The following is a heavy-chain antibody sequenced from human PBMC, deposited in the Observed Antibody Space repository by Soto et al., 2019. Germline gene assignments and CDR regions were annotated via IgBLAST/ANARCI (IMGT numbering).Heavy chain of an antibody. CDR2: ISGSGGST. CDR3: ATDRPRYSSSWYFDY. J-gene: IGHJ4*02. Sequence: PGGSLRLSCAASGFTFSSYAMSWVRQAPGKGLEWVSAISGSGGSTCYADSVKGRFTISRDNSKNTLYLQMNSLRAEDTAVYYCATDRPRYSSSWYFDYWGQGTLVTVSS. D-gene: IGHD6-13*01. CDR1: GFTFSSYA. V-gene: IGHV3-23*01.